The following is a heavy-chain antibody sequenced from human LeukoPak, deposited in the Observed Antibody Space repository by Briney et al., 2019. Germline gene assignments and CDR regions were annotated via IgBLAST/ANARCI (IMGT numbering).Heavy chain of an antibody. CDR1: GFTFSSYG. D-gene: IGHD4-17*01. Sequence: GGSLRLSCAASGFTFSSYGMHWVRQAPGKGLEWVAVIWYDGSNKYYEDSVKGRFTISRDNSKNTLYLQMNSLIAEDTAVYYCARSENDYGDFWAYYWGQGTLVTVSS. CDR3: ARSENDYGDFWAYY. V-gene: IGHV3-33*01. J-gene: IGHJ4*02. CDR2: IWYDGSNK.